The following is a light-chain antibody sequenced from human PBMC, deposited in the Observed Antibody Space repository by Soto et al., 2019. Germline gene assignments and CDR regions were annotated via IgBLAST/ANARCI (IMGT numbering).Light chain of an antibody. Sequence: QSALTQPHSASGTPGQRVTISCSGSSSNIGTSSVHWFQQLPGTAPKLLISTTNQRPSGVPERFSGSKSGTSASLAISGLQSEDEADYHCAAWDDTLNRHVVGTGTKVTVL. V-gene: IGLV1-44*01. CDR2: TTN. CDR3: AAWDDTLNRHV. J-gene: IGLJ1*01. CDR1: SSNIGTSS.